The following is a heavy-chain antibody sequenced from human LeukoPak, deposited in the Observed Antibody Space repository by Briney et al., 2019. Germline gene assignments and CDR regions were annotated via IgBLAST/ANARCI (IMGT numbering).Heavy chain of an antibody. CDR3: ARDPKPYSGWPYIDY. CDR2: IYSGGST. CDR1: GFTVSSNY. Sequence: GGSLRLSCAASGFTVSSNYMSWVRQAPGKGLEWVSVIYSGGSTYYADSVKGRFTISRDNAKNSLYLQMNSLRAEDTAVYYCARDPKPYSGWPYIDYWGQGTLVTVSS. D-gene: IGHD6-19*01. J-gene: IGHJ4*02. V-gene: IGHV3-53*01.